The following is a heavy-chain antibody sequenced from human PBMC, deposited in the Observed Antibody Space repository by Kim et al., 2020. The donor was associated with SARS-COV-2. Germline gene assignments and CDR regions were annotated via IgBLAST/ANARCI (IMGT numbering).Heavy chain of an antibody. Sequence: TSYDKKFQGRVTMTRDTSTSTVYMELSSLRSEDTAVYYCARETSGNYFDYWGQGTLVTVSS. J-gene: IGHJ4*02. CDR3: ARETSGNYFDY. CDR2: T. D-gene: IGHD3-10*01. V-gene: IGHV1-46*01.